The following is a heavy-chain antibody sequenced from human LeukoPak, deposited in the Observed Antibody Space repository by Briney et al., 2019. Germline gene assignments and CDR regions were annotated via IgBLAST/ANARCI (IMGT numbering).Heavy chain of an antibody. Sequence: SGPALVKPTQTLTLTRTFSGFSLSTSGMRVSWIRQPPGKALEWLARIDWDDDKFYSTSLKTRLTISKDTSKNQVVLTMTNMDPVDTATYYCARNVGYGFYFDYWGQGTLVTVSS. CDR1: GFSLSTSGMR. CDR2: IDWDDDK. V-gene: IGHV2-70*04. CDR3: ARNVGYGFYFDY. D-gene: IGHD3-16*01. J-gene: IGHJ4*02.